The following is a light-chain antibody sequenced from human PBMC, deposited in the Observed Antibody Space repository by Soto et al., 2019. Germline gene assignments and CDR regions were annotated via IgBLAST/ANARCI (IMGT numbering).Light chain of an antibody. V-gene: IGKV3-11*01. J-gene: IGKJ5*01. CDR1: QSVSNY. CDR3: PQRSSWPIT. CDR2: DAF. Sequence: IVLTQSPANLSLFARERATLSCRASQSVSNYLAWYQEKTGQAPRIIIYDAFNRATDIPDRFSDSASGTAFNLNISRLEPEDVAVYYGPQRSSWPITLCPGTRLEI.